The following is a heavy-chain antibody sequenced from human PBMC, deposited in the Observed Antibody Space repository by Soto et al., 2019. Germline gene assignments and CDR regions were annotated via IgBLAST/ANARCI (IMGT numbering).Heavy chain of an antibody. CDR1: GFTFSNYA. J-gene: IGHJ4*03. D-gene: IGHD6-13*01. V-gene: IGHV3-23*01. CDR2: ISGSGGST. Sequence: EVQLLESGGDLVQPGGSLRLSCAASGFTFSNYAMSWVRQAPGSGLEWVSSISGSGGSTFYTNSVKGRFTISRDNFRNTLSLQKNSLRGDAADVYYSAKGVYSSNWYPGDCDDWGHETQLTGSS. CDR3: AKGVYSSNWYPGDCDD.